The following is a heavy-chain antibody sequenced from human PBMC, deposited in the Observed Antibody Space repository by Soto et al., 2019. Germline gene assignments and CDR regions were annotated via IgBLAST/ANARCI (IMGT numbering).Heavy chain of an antibody. Sequence: QVQLVQSGAEVKKPGSSVKVSCKASGGTFSSYTLSWVRQAPGQGLEWMGRIIPILAIANYAQKFQGRLTXXAXKLXGTAYMELSSLRSEDTAVYYCARDLEMATLDGMDVWGQGTTVTVSS. CDR1: GGTFSSYT. J-gene: IGHJ6*02. CDR2: IIPILAIA. CDR3: ARDLEMATLDGMDV. D-gene: IGHD5-12*01. V-gene: IGHV1-69*08.